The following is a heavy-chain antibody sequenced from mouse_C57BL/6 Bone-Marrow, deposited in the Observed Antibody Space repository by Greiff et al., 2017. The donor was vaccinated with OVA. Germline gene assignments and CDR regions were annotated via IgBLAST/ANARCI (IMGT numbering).Heavy chain of an antibody. D-gene: IGHD3-2*02. CDR3: ARRGLETAQAPDY. CDR1: GFTFSSYG. Sequence: EVKLMESGGDLVKPGGSLKLSCAASGFTFSSYGMSWVRQTPDKRLEWVATISSGGSYTYYPDSVKGRFTISRDNAKNTLYLQMSSLKSEDTAMYYCARRGLETAQAPDYWGQGTTLTVSS. V-gene: IGHV5-6*02. J-gene: IGHJ2*01. CDR2: ISSGGSYT.